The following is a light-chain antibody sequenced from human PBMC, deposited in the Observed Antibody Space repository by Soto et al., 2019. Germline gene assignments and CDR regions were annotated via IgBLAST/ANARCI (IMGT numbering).Light chain of an antibody. J-gene: IGLJ1*01. CDR2: EVS. CDR1: SSDVGGYNY. CDR3: SPYAGSNNLAV. Sequence: QSALTQPPSASGSPGQSVTISCTGTSSDVGGYNYVSWYQHHPGKAPKVMIYEVSKRPSGVPDRFSGSKSGNTASLTVSGLQAEDEADYYCSPYAGSNNLAVFGTGTKLTVL. V-gene: IGLV2-8*01.